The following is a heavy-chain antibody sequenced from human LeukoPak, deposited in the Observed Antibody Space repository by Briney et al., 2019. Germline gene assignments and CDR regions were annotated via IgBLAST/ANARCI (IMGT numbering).Heavy chain of an antibody. CDR1: GGSIIGSTSY. CDR3: ARGYDY. V-gene: IGHV4-39*01. CDR2: INYSGST. Sequence: PSENLSLTCTVSGGSIIGSTSYWGWIRQPPGKGLDWIGIINYSGSTYYNPSLRSRVTISVDTSKNQFSLKLNSVTASDTAVYYCARGYDYWGQGTLVTFSS. D-gene: IGHD3-22*01. J-gene: IGHJ4*02.